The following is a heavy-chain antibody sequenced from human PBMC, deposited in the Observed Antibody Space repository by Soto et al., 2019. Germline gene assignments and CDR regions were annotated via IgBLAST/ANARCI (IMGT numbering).Heavy chain of an antibody. V-gene: IGHV5-51*01. J-gene: IGHJ6*02. D-gene: IGHD5-12*01. CDR2: IFPGDSDT. CDR1: EYYIAGYW. Sequence: GEPLTKDCKTSEYYIAGYWMGWVRQMPGKGLEWLGIIFPGDSDTKYSPSFQGQVIISADKSIRTAYLQWSSLKASDTAIYYCARQSGMDVWGQGTTVTV. CDR3: ARQSGMDV.